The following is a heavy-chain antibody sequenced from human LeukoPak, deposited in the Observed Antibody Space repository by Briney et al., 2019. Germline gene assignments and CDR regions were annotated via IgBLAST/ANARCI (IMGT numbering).Heavy chain of an antibody. CDR2: IYYSGST. Sequence: SETLSLTCAVYGGSFSGYYWSWIRQHPGKGLEWIGYIYYSGSTYYNPSLKSRVTISVDTSKNQFSLKLSSVTAADTAVYYCARGAPGDYYDSSAFDYWGQGTLVTVSS. CDR1: GGSFSGYY. CDR3: ARGAPGDYYDSSAFDY. J-gene: IGHJ4*02. D-gene: IGHD3-22*01. V-gene: IGHV4-30-4*08.